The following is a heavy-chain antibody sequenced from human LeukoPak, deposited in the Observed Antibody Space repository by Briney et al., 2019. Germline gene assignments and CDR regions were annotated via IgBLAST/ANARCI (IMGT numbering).Heavy chain of an antibody. D-gene: IGHD3-10*01. J-gene: IGHJ5*02. CDR3: ARAGAWQIDP. Sequence: SGTVSLTCSVSGGSISSYYWSWIRKPPGKGLEWIGHVFYTGSSNYNPSLKSRVTISLDRSNNHFSLRLTSVSAADTAVYYCARAGAWQIDPWGQGTLVTVSS. V-gene: IGHV4-59*01. CDR2: VFYTGSS. CDR1: GGSISSYY.